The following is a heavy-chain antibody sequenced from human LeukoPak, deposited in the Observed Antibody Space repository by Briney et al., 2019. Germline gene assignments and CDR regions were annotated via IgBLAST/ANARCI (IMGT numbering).Heavy chain of an antibody. CDR1: GGSISSGGYY. CDR3: AREIEWLGDAFDI. D-gene: IGHD3-3*01. V-gene: IGHV4-31*03. J-gene: IGHJ3*02. CDR2: IYYSGST. Sequence: SETLPLTCTVSGGSISSGGYYWSWIRQHPGKGLEWIGYIYYSGSTYYNPSLKSRVTISVDTSKNQFSLKLSSVTAADTAVYYCAREIEWLGDAFDIWGQGTMVTVSS.